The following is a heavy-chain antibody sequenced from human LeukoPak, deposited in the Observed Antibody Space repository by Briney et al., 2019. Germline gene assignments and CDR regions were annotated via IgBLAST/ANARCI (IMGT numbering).Heavy chain of an antibody. J-gene: IGHJ4*02. CDR2: ISSSSSYI. CDR1: GFTFSRYS. Sequence: GGSLRLSCAASGFTFSRYSMNWVRQAPGKGLEWVTSISSSSSYIYYADPVKGRFTISRDNAKNSLYLQMNSLRAEDTAVYYCARDPVLRYFDWLFYFDYWGQGTLVTVSS. D-gene: IGHD3-9*01. CDR3: ARDPVLRYFDWLFYFDY. V-gene: IGHV3-21*01.